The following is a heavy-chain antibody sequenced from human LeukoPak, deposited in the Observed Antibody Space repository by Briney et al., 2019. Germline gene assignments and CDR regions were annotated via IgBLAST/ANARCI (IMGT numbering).Heavy chain of an antibody. CDR1: GYTFTDYY. D-gene: IGHD3-10*01. Sequence: GASVKVSCKASGYTFTDYYIHWVRHAPGQGLEWKGWINTNNGGTKYAQRSQGRVTMTRDTSTSTAYMEVGSLRSDDTAVYYCARDGYHYGQFDYWGQGTLVTVSS. J-gene: IGHJ4*02. CDR3: ARDGYHYGQFDY. V-gene: IGHV1-2*02. CDR2: INTNNGGT.